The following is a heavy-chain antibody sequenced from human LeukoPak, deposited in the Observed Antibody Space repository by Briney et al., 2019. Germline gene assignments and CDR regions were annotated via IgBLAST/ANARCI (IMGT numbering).Heavy chain of an antibody. V-gene: IGHV4-39*07. Sequence: SETLSLTCTVSGGSISSSSYYWGWIRQPPGKGLEWIGSIYYSGSTSYNPSLKSRVTISVDTSKNQFSLKLSSVTAADTAVYYCAAPKVEERSSSWYSLDAFDIWGQGTMVTVSS. CDR2: IYYSGST. D-gene: IGHD6-13*01. CDR3: AAPKVEERSSSWYSLDAFDI. CDR1: GGSISSSSYY. J-gene: IGHJ3*02.